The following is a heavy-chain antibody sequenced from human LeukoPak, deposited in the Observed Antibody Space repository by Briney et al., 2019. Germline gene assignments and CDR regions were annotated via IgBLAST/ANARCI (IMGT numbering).Heavy chain of an antibody. V-gene: IGHV1-18*04. J-gene: IGHJ6*04. CDR1: GYTFTSYG. D-gene: IGHD2-2*01. Sequence: GASVKVSCKASGYTFTSYGISWMRQAPGQGLEWMGWISAYNGNTNYAQKLQGRVTMTTDTSTSTAYMELRSLRSDDTAVYYCARSEVVVVPAAHYYYYGMDVWGKGTTVTVSS. CDR3: ARSEVVVVPAAHYYYYGMDV. CDR2: ISAYNGNT.